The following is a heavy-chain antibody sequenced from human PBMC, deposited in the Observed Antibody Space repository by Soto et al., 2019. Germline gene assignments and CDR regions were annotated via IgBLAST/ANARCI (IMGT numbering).Heavy chain of an antibody. V-gene: IGHV4-30-2*01. CDR3: ASRPSGSGYDP. CDR1: GGSISSGGYS. D-gene: IGHD1-26*01. J-gene: IGHJ5*02. Sequence: QLQMQESGSGLVKPSQALSLTCAVSGGSISSGGYSWSWIRQPPGKGLECIGYIYHSGSTYYNPSLKSRVTISVDRSKNQFSLKLSSVTAADTAVYYCASRPSGSGYDPWGQGTLVTVSS. CDR2: IYHSGST.